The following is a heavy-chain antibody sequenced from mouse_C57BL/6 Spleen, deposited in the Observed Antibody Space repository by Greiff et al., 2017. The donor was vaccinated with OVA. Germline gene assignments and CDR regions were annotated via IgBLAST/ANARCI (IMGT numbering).Heavy chain of an antibody. Sequence: QVQLQQSGAELVKPGASVKLSCKASGYTFTEFPLHWVNQRSGRGLGGFGGFYPGSGSIKYNEKFKDKATLTADKSSSTVYMELSRLTSEDSAVYFCARHGFSYYAMDYWGQGTSVTVSS. CDR3: ARHGFSYYAMDY. V-gene: IGHV1-62-2*01. J-gene: IGHJ4*01. CDR1: GYTFTEFP. CDR2: FYPGSGSI.